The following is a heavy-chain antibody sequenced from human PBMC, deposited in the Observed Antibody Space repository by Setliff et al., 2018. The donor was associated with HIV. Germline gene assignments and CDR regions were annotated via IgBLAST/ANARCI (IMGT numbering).Heavy chain of an antibody. CDR3: ARDPWVRWVIMASDY. CDR2: IYYSGST. J-gene: IGHJ4*02. V-gene: IGHV4-39*07. CDR1: GDSISSRSYY. D-gene: IGHD3-10*01. Sequence: SETLSLTCTVSGDSISSRSYYWGWIRPPPGTGLEWIGTIYYSGSTYYNTSPKSRVTISVDTSKNQFSLKLISVTAADTAVYYCARDPWVRWVIMASDYWGQGTLVTVSS.